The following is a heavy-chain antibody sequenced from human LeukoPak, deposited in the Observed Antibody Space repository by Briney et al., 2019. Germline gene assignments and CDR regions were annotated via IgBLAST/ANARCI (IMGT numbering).Heavy chain of an antibody. D-gene: IGHD3-22*01. Sequence: GWSLRLSCAASGFTFSDHYMNWVRQAPGKGLEWVARSRNKARSYTTEYAASVKGRFTISRDDSKNSLSLLMNSLKTEDTAVYYCVRDYHESSSYWPDYWGQGTLVTVSS. J-gene: IGHJ4*02. CDR1: GFTFSDHY. CDR2: SRNKARSYTT. CDR3: VRDYHESSSYWPDY. V-gene: IGHV3-72*01.